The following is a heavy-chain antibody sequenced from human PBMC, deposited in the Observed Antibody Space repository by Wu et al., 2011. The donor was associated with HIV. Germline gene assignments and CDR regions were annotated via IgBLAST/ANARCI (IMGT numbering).Heavy chain of an antibody. Sequence: QVQLVQSGAEMKKPGVSVKVSCKGSGYTFITYYMHWVRQAPGQGLEWMGGIIPIFGTTNYAQKFRGRVSITADKSTSTAYMELSSLRSEDTAVYYCARDLGGDEDCWGQGTLVTVSS. V-gene: IGHV1-69*06. J-gene: IGHJ4*02. CDR3: ARDLGGDEDC. CDR1: GYTFITYY. CDR2: IIPIFGTT. D-gene: IGHD2-21*01.